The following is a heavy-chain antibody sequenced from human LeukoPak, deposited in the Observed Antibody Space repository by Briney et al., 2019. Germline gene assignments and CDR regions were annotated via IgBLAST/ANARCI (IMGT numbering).Heavy chain of an antibody. V-gene: IGHV5-51*01. CDR2: IYPGDSDT. Sequence: GESLKISCKGSGYSFTSYWIGWVRQMPGKGLEWMGIIYPGDSDTRYSPSFQGQVTISADKSISTAYLQWSSPKASDTAMYYCARGLKRTMYYFDYWGQGTLVTVSS. CDR3: ARGLKRTMYYFDY. D-gene: IGHD3-10*02. J-gene: IGHJ4*02. CDR1: GYSFTSYW.